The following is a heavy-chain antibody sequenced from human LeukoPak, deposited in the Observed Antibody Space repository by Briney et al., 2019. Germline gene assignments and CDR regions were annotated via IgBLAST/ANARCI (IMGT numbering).Heavy chain of an antibody. J-gene: IGHJ1*01. CDR3: ARVAALGATFQH. V-gene: IGHV4-59*08. CDR1: GASISDYY. CDR2: IYYSGST. D-gene: IGHD6-13*01. Sequence: PSETLSLTCTVSGASISDYYWSWIRQPPGKGLEWIGYIYYSGSTNYNPSLKSRVTISVDTSKNQFSLKLRSVSAADTAVYYCARVAALGATFQHWGQGTLVTVSS.